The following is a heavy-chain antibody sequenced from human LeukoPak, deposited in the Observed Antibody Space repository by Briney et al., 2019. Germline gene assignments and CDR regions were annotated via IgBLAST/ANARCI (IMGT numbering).Heavy chain of an antibody. CDR2: ISGSGGST. CDR1: GFTFSSYA. D-gene: IGHD3-22*01. V-gene: IGHV3-23*01. J-gene: IGHJ4*02. CDR3: AKGRLRYYDSSGYNY. Sequence: GGSLRLSCAASGFTFSSYAMSWVRQAPGKGLEWVSAISGSGGSTYYADSVKGRFTISRDNSKNTLYLQMNSLRAEDTAVYYCAKGRLRYYDSSGYNYWGQETLVTVSS.